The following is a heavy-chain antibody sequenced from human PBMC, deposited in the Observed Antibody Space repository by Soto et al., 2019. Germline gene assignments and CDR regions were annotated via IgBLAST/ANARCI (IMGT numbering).Heavy chain of an antibody. CDR2: INHSGST. Sequence: QVQLQQWGAGLLKPSETLSLTCAVYGGSFSGYYWSWIRQPPGKGLEWIGEINHSGSTNYNPSLKSRVTISVDTSKNQFSLKLSSVTAADTAVYYCARKRDYGDSFLSCWYFDLWGRGTLVTVSS. CDR1: GGSFSGYY. J-gene: IGHJ2*01. V-gene: IGHV4-34*01. CDR3: ARKRDYGDSFLSCWYFDL. D-gene: IGHD4-17*01.